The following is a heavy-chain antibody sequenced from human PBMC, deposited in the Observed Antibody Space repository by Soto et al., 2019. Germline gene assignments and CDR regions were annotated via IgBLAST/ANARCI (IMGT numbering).Heavy chain of an antibody. CDR1: GFTFSTYA. Sequence: QVQLVESGGGVVQPGRSLRLSCAASGFTFSTYAMYWVRQAPGKGLEWVAVISYDGGNKDYADSVKGRFTMSRDNSKNTLYLQMNSLRVEDTAVYYCARDLDSSPRQYYYYGMDVWGQGTTVTVSS. V-gene: IGHV3-30-3*01. CDR3: ARDLDSSPRQYYYYGMDV. J-gene: IGHJ6*02. CDR2: ISYDGGNK. D-gene: IGHD3-3*01.